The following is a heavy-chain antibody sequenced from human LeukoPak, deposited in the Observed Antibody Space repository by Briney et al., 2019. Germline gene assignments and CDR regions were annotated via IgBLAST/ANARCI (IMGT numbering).Heavy chain of an antibody. V-gene: IGHV3-30-3*01. J-gene: IGHJ4*02. Sequence: PGGSLRLSCAASGFTFSSYAMHWVRQAPGKGLEWVAVISYDGSNKDYADSVKGRFTISRDNSKNTLYLQMSSLRAEDTAVYYCAKDHITIFGVVIPQYYFDYWGQGTLVTVSS. CDR1: GFTFSSYA. CDR3: AKDHITIFGVVIPQYYFDY. CDR2: ISYDGSNK. D-gene: IGHD3-3*01.